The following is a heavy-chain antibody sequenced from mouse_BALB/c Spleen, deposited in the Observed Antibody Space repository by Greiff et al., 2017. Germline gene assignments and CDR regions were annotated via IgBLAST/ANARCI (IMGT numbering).Heavy chain of an antibody. CDR3: YRSGSNYRTSYSFDY. D-gene: IGHD2-5*01. CDR1: GYTFTSYY. CDR2: INPSNGGT. J-gene: IGHJ4*01. Sequence: QVQLQQSGAELVKPGASVKLSCKASGYTFTSYYMYWVKQRPGQGLEWIGEINPSNGGTNYNEKFKSKATLTVDKSSSTAYMQLSSLTSEDSAVYDVYRSGSNYRTSYSFDYWGQGTSVTVSS. V-gene: IGHV1S81*02.